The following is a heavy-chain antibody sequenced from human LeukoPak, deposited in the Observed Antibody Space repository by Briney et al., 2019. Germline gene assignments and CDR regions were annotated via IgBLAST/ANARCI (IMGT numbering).Heavy chain of an antibody. D-gene: IGHD4-17*01. CDR2: ISAYNGNT. CDR1: GYTFTSYG. J-gene: IGHJ4*02. V-gene: IGHV1-18*01. Sequence: ASVKVSCKASGYTFTSYGISWVRQAPGQGLEWMGWISAYNGNTNYAQKLQGRVTMTTDTSTSTAYMELRSLRSDDTAVYYCARDKTTVTSGPFDYWGQGTLVTVSS. CDR3: ARDKTTVTSGPFDY.